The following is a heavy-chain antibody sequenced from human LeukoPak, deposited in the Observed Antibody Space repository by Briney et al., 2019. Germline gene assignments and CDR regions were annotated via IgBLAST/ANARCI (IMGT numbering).Heavy chain of an antibody. Sequence: GGSLRLSCAASGFTFSSSSMNWVRQAPGKGLEWVSTISGSGGSTYYADSVKGRFTMSRDNSKNTLYLQMNSLRAEDTAVYYCAKDQVYGGNTVGVFDIWGQGTMVTVSS. V-gene: IGHV3-23*01. J-gene: IGHJ3*02. CDR1: GFTFSSSS. CDR2: ISGSGGST. D-gene: IGHD4-23*01. CDR3: AKDQVYGGNTVGVFDI.